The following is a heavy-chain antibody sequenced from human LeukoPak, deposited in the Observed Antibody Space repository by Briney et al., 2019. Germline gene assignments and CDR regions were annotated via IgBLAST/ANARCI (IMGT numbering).Heavy chain of an antibody. CDR3: ARDIGYGSSSYYFDY. CDR1: GYTFTNYG. Sequence: ASVKVSCKASGYTFTNYGISWVRQAPGQGLEWMGWISAYNGNTKYAQKFQGRVTMTTDTSTITAFMELRSLRSDDTAVYYCARDIGYGSSSYYFDYWGQGTLVIVSS. D-gene: IGHD6-13*01. J-gene: IGHJ4*02. CDR2: ISAYNGNT. V-gene: IGHV1-18*01.